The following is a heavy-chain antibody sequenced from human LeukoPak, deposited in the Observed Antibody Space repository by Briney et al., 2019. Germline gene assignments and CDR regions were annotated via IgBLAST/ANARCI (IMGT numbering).Heavy chain of an antibody. CDR1: GFTFNSYA. D-gene: IGHD5-18*01. CDR3: ARDLGYNYGSDFDY. CDR2: ISGSGGTT. Sequence: PGGSLRLSCAASGFTFNSYAMNWVRPAPGKGLEWVSAISGSGGTTYYADSVKGRFTISRDNSKNTLYLQMNSLRAEDTAVYYCARDLGYNYGSDFDYWGQGTLVTVSS. J-gene: IGHJ4*02. V-gene: IGHV3-23*01.